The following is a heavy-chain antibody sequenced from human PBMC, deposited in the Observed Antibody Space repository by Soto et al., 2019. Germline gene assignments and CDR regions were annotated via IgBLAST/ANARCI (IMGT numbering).Heavy chain of an antibody. Sequence: HPGGSLRLSCAGSGFTLSDHYIDWVRQAPGKGLEWVGRSRDKPQGYSTAYAASVKGRFTTSRDESKNSAYLQMNSLRAEDTAVYYCASDLVGASDSYGLDVWGQGTPVTVSS. J-gene: IGHJ6*02. D-gene: IGHD1-26*01. CDR1: GFTLSDHY. V-gene: IGHV3-72*01. CDR2: SRDKPQGYST. CDR3: ASDLVGASDSYGLDV.